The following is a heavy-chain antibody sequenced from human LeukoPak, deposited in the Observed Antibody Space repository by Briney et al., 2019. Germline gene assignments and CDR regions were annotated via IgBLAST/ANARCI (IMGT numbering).Heavy chain of an antibody. Sequence: ASVKVSCKISGFLLRESSMHWVRQAPGKGLEWMGGFDAENGEMIYAQKLQGRVTMTEDISTDTAYMELSDLRSDDTAVYYCATEDPSGLDVLLNWGQGTMVTVSS. D-gene: IGHD3-10*02. CDR2: FDAENGEM. CDR3: ATEDPSGLDVLLN. J-gene: IGHJ3*01. V-gene: IGHV1-24*01. CDR1: GFLLRESS.